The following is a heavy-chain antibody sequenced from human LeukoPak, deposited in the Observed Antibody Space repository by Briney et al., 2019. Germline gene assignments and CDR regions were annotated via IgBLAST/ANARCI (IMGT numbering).Heavy chain of an antibody. CDR1: GFTVSSNY. Sequence: PGGSLRLSCAASGFTVSSNYVSWVRQAPGKGLEWVSVIYSGGSTYYADSVKGRFTISRDNSKNTLYLQMNSLRAEDTAVYYCAREYYDILTGSLYDYWGQGTLVTVSS. J-gene: IGHJ4*02. CDR3: AREYYDILTGSLYDY. D-gene: IGHD3-9*01. CDR2: IYSGGST. V-gene: IGHV3-66*01.